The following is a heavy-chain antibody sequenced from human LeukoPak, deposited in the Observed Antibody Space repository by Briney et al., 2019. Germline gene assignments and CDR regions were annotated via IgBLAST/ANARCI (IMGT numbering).Heavy chain of an antibody. D-gene: IGHD3-22*01. J-gene: IGHJ3*02. CDR3: ARSAVVSANAFDI. CDR2: IYYTGNT. Sequence: SETLSLTCTVSGGSINTYYWSWIRQPPGKGLEWIGYIYYTGNTNYNPSLKSRVTISIDTSKNQFSLKLSSVTAADTAVYYCARSAVVSANAFDIWGQGTMVTVSS. CDR1: GGSINTYY. V-gene: IGHV4-59*01.